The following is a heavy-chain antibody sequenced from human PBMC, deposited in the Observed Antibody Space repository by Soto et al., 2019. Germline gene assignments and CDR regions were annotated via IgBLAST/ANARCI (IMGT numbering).Heavy chain of an antibody. J-gene: IGHJ4*02. CDR1: GLTGSSEY. D-gene: IGHD3-10*01. CDR2: IYPDGRA. V-gene: IGHV3-53*04. CDR3: ARGFGSGSYYYGD. Sequence: PPASLRLSWRAAGLTGSSEYTTWVRQAPGKGLEWVSVIYPDGRAYYADSVKGRFTISRHSSEDTLFLQMNSLKREDTAVYYCARGFGSGSYYYGDWGQGSLVTVSS.